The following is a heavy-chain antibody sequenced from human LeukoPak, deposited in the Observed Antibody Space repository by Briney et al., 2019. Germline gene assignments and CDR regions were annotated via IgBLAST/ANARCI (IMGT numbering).Heavy chain of an antibody. CDR1: GVTPRSYT. J-gene: IGHJ5*02. CDR2: IAYHGNTE. V-gene: IGHV3-30*16. D-gene: IGHD6-19*01. Sequence: TPRLSPAASGVTPRSYTTHAVPATPDKGRGSGAMIAYHGNTEYYGDSVKGRFTISRDNSKNTLYLQMDSLRAEDTAVYHCAKDWGSGGWYNYFDPWGQGTLVTVSS. CDR3: AKDWGSGGWYNYFDP.